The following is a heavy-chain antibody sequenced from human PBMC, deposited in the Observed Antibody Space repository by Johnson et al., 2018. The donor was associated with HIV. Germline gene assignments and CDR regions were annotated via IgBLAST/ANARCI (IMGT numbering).Heavy chain of an antibody. CDR2: ISGSGGST. CDR1: GFTFSSYA. CDR3: ARQGGWAFDI. J-gene: IGHJ3*02. Sequence: VQLVESGGGVVQPGGSLRLSCAASGFTFSSYAMSWVRQAPGTGLEWVSAISGSGGSTYYADSLKGRFTISRDNAKNSLYLQMNSLRAEDTALYYCARQGGWAFDIWGQGTMVTVSS. D-gene: IGHD3-16*01. V-gene: IGHV3-23*04.